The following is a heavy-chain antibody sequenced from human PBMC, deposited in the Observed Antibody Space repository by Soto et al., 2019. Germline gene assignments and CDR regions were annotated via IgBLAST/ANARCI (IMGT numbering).Heavy chain of an antibody. CDR2: IKADGSEK. D-gene: IGHD3-10*01. Sequence: EVQLVESGGGLVQPGGSLRLSCAASGFTFSNYYWMSWVRQAPGKGLEWLANIKADGSEKYYLDSVKGRFTISRDNAENSLYLQINSLRAEDTAVYYCAREECYGSGSCFDYWGQGTLVTVSS. CDR1: GFTFSNYYW. J-gene: IGHJ4*02. CDR3: AREECYGSGSCFDY. V-gene: IGHV3-7*01.